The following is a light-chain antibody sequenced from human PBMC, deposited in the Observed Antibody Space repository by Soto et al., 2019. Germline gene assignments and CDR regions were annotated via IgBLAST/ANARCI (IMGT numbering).Light chain of an antibody. V-gene: IGKV3-20*01. CDR2: GAS. CDR3: QQYGSSLWT. Sequence: EIVLTQSPGTLSLSPGERATLSCRASQSVSSSYLAWYQQKPGQAPRLLIYGASSRATGIPDRFSDSGSGTDFTLTISRLEPEDFAVYYCQQYGSSLWTFGKGTKV. CDR1: QSVSSSY. J-gene: IGKJ1*01.